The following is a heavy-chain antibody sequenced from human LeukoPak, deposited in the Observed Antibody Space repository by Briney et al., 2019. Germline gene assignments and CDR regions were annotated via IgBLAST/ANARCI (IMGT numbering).Heavy chain of an antibody. CDR1: GFTFSSYS. CDR3: ARSEAAAADPLDY. J-gene: IGHJ4*02. CDR2: ISSISSYI. V-gene: IGHV3-21*01. D-gene: IGHD6-13*01. Sequence: PGGSLRLSCAASGFTFSSYSMNWVRQAPGKGLEWVSFISSISSYIYYADSVKGRFTISRDNAKNSLYLQMNSLRAEDTAVYYCARSEAAAADPLDYWGQGTLVTVSS.